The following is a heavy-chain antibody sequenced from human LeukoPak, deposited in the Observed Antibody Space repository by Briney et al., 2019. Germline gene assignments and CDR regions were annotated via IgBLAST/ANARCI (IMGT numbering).Heavy chain of an antibody. D-gene: IGHD3-22*01. CDR3: ASDPPYYYDSSGYYYGHFQH. Sequence: GRSLRLSCAASGFTFSSYAMHWVRQAPGKGLEWVAVISYDGSNKYYADSVKGRFTISRDNSKNTLYLQMNSLRAEDTAVYYCASDPPYYYDSSGYYYGHFQHWGQGTLVTVSS. CDR1: GFTFSSYA. J-gene: IGHJ1*01. CDR2: ISYDGSNK. V-gene: IGHV3-30*04.